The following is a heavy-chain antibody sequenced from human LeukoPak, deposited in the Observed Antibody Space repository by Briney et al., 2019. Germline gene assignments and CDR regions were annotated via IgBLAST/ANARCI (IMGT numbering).Heavy chain of an antibody. V-gene: IGHV3-30*18. CDR3: AKEGDLWQYSYGDWGIDY. Sequence: RSLRLSCAASGFTFSSYGMHWARQAPGKGLEWVAVISYDGSNKYYADSVKGRFTISRDNSKNTLYLQMNSLRAEDTAVYYCAKEGDLWQYSYGDWGIDYWGQGTLVTVSS. CDR2: ISYDGSNK. J-gene: IGHJ4*02. D-gene: IGHD5-18*01. CDR1: GFTFSSYG.